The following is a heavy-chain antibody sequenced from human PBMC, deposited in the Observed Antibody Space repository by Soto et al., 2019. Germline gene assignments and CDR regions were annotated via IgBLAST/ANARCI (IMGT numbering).Heavy chain of an antibody. V-gene: IGHV4-31*03. D-gene: IGHD3-22*01. CDR3: AREGADSSGSIDY. CDR2: IYYSGST. J-gene: IGHJ4*02. CDR1: GGSISSGGYY. Sequence: SETLSLTCTVSGGSISSGGYYWSWIRQHPGKGLEWIGYIYYSGSTYYNPSLKSRVTISVDTSKNQFSLKLSSVTAADTAVYYCAREGADSSGSIDYWGQGTLVTVSS.